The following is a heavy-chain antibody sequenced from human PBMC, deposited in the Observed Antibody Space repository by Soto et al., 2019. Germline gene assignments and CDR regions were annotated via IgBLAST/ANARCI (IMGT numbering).Heavy chain of an antibody. CDR3: ARVLVGAIHFDY. CDR2: LDQSGGT. Sequence: SETLSLTCAVVGDSRRGQSWNWIRQSPGKGLEWIGELDQSGGTNYNPSLKSRAIISDDTSKNQFSLTLTSVTAADTAVYYCARVLVGAIHFDYWGQGTLVTVSS. CDR1: GDSRRGQS. J-gene: IGHJ4*02. V-gene: IGHV4-34*01. D-gene: IGHD1-26*01.